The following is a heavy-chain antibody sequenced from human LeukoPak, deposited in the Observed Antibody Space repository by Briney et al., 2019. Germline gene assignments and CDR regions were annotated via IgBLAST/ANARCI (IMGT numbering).Heavy chain of an antibody. CDR3: AKASGPSGYYYMDV. J-gene: IGHJ6*03. CDR1: GFTFSSYA. Sequence: GGSLRLSCAASGFTFSSYAMSWVRQAPGKGLEWVSAIIGSGVNTYYADSVKGRFTISRDNSKNTLYMHMNSLRADDTAIYYCAKASGPSGYYYMDVRGKGTTVTVSS. V-gene: IGHV3-23*01. CDR2: IIGSGVNT.